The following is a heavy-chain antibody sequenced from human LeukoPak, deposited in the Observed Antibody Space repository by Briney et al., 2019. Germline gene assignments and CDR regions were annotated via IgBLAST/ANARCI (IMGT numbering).Heavy chain of an antibody. CDR1: GFIFSSYG. J-gene: IGHJ4*02. V-gene: IGHV3-30*02. CDR2: IRYDGSNK. CDR3: AKDTYKGTIPIPVDY. D-gene: IGHD2-2*02. Sequence: GGSLRLSCAASGFIFSSYGMHWVRQAPGKGLEWVAFIRYDGSNKYYADSVKGRFTISRDNSKNTLYLQMNSLRAEDTAVYYCAKDTYKGTIPIPVDYWGQGTLVTVSS.